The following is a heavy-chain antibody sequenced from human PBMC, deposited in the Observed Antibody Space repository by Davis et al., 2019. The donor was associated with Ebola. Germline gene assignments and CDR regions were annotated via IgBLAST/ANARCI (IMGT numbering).Heavy chain of an antibody. CDR3: AGDSSTVRYYYYYMGV. CDR2: ISYDGSNK. Sequence: GESLKISCAASGFTFSSYAMHWVRQAPGKGLEWVAVISYDGSNKYYADSVKGRFTISRDNPKKTLYLQMNSLRAEDTAVYYCAGDSSTVRYYYYYMGVWGKGTTVTVSS. J-gene: IGHJ6*03. V-gene: IGHV3-30-3*01. D-gene: IGHD4-11*01. CDR1: GFTFSSYA.